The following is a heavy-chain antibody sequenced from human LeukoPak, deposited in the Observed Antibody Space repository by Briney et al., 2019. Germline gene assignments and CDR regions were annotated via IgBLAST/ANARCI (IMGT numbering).Heavy chain of an antibody. D-gene: IGHD6-19*01. V-gene: IGHV3-30*18. CDR1: GFTFSSYG. Sequence: GRSLRLSCAASGFTFSSYGTHGVRQAPGKGLEWVAVISYDGSNKYYADSVKVRFTISRDNSKNTLYLQMNSLRAEDTAVYYCAKEIAGAGTRWFDPWGQGTLVTVSS. J-gene: IGHJ5*02. CDR2: ISYDGSNK. CDR3: AKEIAGAGTRWFDP.